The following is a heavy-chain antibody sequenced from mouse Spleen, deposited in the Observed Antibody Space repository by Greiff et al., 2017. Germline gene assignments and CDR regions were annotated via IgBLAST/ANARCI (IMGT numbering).Heavy chain of an antibody. Sequence: EVKLMESGPGLVKPSQSLSLTCSVPGYSITSGYYWNWIRQFPGNKLEWMGYISYDGSNNYNPSLKNRISITRDTSKNQFFLKLNSVTTEDTATYYCARDYPYYFDYWGQGTTLTVSS. CDR3: ARDYPYYFDY. CDR1: GYSITSGYY. J-gene: IGHJ2*01. CDR2: ISYDGSN. V-gene: IGHV3-6*01.